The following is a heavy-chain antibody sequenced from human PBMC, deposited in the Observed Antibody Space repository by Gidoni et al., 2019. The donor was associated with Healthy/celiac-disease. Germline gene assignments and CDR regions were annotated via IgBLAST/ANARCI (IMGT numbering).Heavy chain of an antibody. D-gene: IGHD4-4*01. J-gene: IGHJ5*02. CDR2: INHSGST. Sequence: QVQLQQWGAGLLKPSETLSLTCAVYGGSFSGYYWSWIRQPPGKGLEWIGEINHSGSTNYNPSLKSRVTISVDTSKNQFSLKLSSVTAADTAVYYCARGYSKRYNWFDPWGQGTLVTVSS. CDR1: GGSFSGYY. CDR3: ARGYSKRYNWFDP. V-gene: IGHV4-34*01.